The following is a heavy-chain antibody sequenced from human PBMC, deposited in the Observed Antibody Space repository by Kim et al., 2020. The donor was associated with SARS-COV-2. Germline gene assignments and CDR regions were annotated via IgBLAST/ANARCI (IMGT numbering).Heavy chain of an antibody. CDR3: ARGGYFSSTSCYFYYY. J-gene: IGHJ6*01. Sequence: GGSLRLSCAASGFDFGTHSMNWVRQAPGKGLEWVSSIGGASNYIYYADSVKGRFTISRDNAKNSLYLQMNSLRAEDTAVYYCARGGYFSSTSCYFYYY. D-gene: IGHD2-2*01. V-gene: IGHV3-21*01. CDR2: IGGASNYI. CDR1: GFDFGTHS.